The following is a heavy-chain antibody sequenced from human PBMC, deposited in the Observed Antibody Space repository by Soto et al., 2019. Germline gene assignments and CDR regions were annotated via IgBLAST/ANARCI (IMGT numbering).Heavy chain of an antibody. CDR2: LIPLFGTT. CDR1: GGTFSGHA. V-gene: IGHV1-69*06. J-gene: IGHJ4*02. Sequence: SVKVSCKASGGTFSGHAISWVRQAPGQGPEWMGGLIPLFGTTQHAQRFQGRLTITADKSTTTAYMELTSLRFEDTAIYYCARGPNWGYRFDSWGQGTLVTVSS. D-gene: IGHD7-27*01. CDR3: ARGPNWGYRFDS.